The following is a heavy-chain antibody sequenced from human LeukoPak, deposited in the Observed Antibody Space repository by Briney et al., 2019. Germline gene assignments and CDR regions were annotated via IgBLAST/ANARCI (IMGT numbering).Heavy chain of an antibody. J-gene: IGHJ6*03. CDR1: GLTFNNFA. V-gene: IGHV3-7*01. Sequence: GGSLRLSCEASGLTFNNFAMHWVRQAPGKGLEWVANIKQDGSEKYYVDSVKGRFTISRDNAKNSLYLQMNSLRAEDTAVYYCARGSSSWFPYYYYMDVWGKGTTVTVSS. D-gene: IGHD6-13*01. CDR2: IKQDGSEK. CDR3: ARGSSSWFPYYYYMDV.